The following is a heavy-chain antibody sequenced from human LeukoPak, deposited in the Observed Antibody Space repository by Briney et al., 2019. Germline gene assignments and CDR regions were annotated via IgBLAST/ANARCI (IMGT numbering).Heavy chain of an antibody. CDR3: AGSYYDSSGYYPPGPYYYYMDV. J-gene: IGHJ6*03. V-gene: IGHV4-39*01. CDR1: GGSISSSSYY. CDR2: IYYSGST. Sequence: SETLSLTCTVSGGSISSSSYYWGWIRQPPGKGLEWIGSIYYSGSTYYNPSLKSRVTISVDTSKNQFSLKLSSVTAADTAVYYCAGSYYDSSGYYPPGPYYYYMDVWGKGTTVTVSS. D-gene: IGHD3-22*01.